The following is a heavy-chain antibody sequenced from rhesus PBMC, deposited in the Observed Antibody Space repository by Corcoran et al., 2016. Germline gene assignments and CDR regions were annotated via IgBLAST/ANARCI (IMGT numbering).Heavy chain of an antibody. CDR2: IGGRSGST. CDR1: GGSIRSSY. Sequence: QLQLQESGPGLVKPSETLSLTCAVPGGSIRSSYWSWIRPAPGKGLEGIGYIGGRSGSTNYNPSLKSRVTLSVDTSKNQLSLKLSSVTAADTAVYYCARHGAAGGLDSWGQGVVVTVSS. J-gene: IGHJ6*01. CDR3: ARHGAAGGLDS. D-gene: IGHD6-25*01. V-gene: IGHV4-169*01.